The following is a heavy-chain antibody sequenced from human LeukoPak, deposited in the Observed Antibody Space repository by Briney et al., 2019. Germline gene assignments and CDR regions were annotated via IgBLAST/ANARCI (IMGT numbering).Heavy chain of an antibody. CDR3: AREAEYSSSSDY. D-gene: IGHD6-6*01. CDR2: ISYHGRDQ. J-gene: IGHJ4*02. Sequence: GGSLRLSCAASGFIFSTYAMHWVRQAPGKGLEWVAVISYHGRDQYYADSVRGRFTISRDNSKSTLSLQMNSLRAEDTAVYYYAREAEYSSSSDYWGQGTLVTVSS. CDR1: GFIFSTYA. V-gene: IGHV3-30*04.